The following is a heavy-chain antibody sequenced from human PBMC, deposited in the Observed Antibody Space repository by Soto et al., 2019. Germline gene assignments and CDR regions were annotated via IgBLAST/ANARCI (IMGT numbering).Heavy chain of an antibody. CDR3: ARVPSP. CDR1: NDSISSCGYS. J-gene: IGHJ5*02. V-gene: IGHV4-30-2*01. Sequence: FLTMSLKCSVWNDSISSCGYSWSWIRQPPGKGLEWIGYIYHSGSSYYNSSLKSRVTISVDRSKNQFSLKLSSVTAADTAVYYCARVPSPWGQGTLVTVSS. CDR2: IYHSGSS.